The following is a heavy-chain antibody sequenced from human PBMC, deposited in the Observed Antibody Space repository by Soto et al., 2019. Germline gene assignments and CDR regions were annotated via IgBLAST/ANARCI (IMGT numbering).Heavy chain of an antibody. CDR3: ARDQSSGWYGKDSGMDV. V-gene: IGHV1-18*01. CDR1: GYTFSNYG. J-gene: IGHJ6*02. D-gene: IGHD6-19*01. Sequence: QVQLVQSGAEVKKPGASVKVSCKASGYTFSNYGISWVRQAPGQGLEWMGWISAYNGNTYYAQKFQGRVTMTIETSTSTTYMELRSLKADDTAVYYCARDQSSGWYGKDSGMDVWGQGTTVTVSS. CDR2: ISAYNGNT.